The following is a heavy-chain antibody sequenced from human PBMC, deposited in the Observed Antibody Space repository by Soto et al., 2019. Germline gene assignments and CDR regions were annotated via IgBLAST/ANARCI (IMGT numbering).Heavy chain of an antibody. Sequence: GGSLRLSCAASGFTFSSYAMSWVRQAPGKGLEWVSAISGSGGSTYYADSVKGRFTISRDNSKNTLSLQMNSLGGEDTAVYYCATLYDYIWGSYRRPPYQFDYWGQGTLVTVSS. D-gene: IGHD3-16*02. V-gene: IGHV3-23*01. J-gene: IGHJ4*02. CDR2: ISGSGGST. CDR3: ATLYDYIWGSYRRPPYQFDY. CDR1: GFTFSSYA.